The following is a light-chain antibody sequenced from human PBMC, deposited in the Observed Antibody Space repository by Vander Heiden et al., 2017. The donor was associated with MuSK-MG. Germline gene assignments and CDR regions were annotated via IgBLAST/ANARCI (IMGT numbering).Light chain of an antibody. J-gene: IGKJ2*01. V-gene: IGKV1-5*01. CDR3: QQQNSYSIST. Sequence: QLAQSPSPLSAAVGDRVTITCRASQSISSWLAWYQQKPGKAPKLLIYDAYSLERGVPSRCIGSGCGKEFTITISSRQQDDFSAYYCQQQNSYSISTFGQGTKMEIK. CDR2: DAY. CDR1: QSISSW.